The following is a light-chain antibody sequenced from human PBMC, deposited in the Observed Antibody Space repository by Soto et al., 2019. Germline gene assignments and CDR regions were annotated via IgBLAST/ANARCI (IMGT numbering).Light chain of an antibody. V-gene: IGLV2-11*01. CDR1: RNNIGTYNY. CDR2: DVS. CDR3: CSYAGSYTFLV. J-gene: IGLJ2*01. Sequence: QSALTQPRSVSGSPGQSVTISCTGPRNNIGTYNYFSWYQKHPGKAPKLIIYDVSKRPSGVPDRFSGSKSANTASLTISGLQAEDESDYYCCSYAGSYTFLVFGGGTKLTVL.